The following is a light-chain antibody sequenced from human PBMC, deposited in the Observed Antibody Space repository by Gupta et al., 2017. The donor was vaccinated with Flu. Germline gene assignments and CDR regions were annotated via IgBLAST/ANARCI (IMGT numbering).Light chain of an antibody. CDR3: ASWDNSLIATV. J-gene: IGLJ3*02. CDR2: ETN. Sequence: QSVFTQPPSVSAAPGQQVTISGSGSSSNIGNNYVSWYQQFPGTAPKLLIYETNRRPSGIPDRSSGSKSGTSATLGITGLQTGNEADYYCASWDNSLIATVFGGGTKVTVL. CDR1: SSNIGNNY. V-gene: IGLV1-51*02.